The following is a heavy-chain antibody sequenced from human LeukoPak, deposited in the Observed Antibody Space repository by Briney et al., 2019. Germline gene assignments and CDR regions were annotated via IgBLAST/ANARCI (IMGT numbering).Heavy chain of an antibody. CDR1: GYTFTSYY. CDR2: INPSGGST. CDR3: ATTYYYDSSGYYRPEYDY. D-gene: IGHD3-22*01. J-gene: IGHJ4*02. V-gene: IGHV1-46*01. Sequence: ASVKVSCKASGYTFTSYYMHWVRQAPGQGLEWMGIINPSGGSTSYAQKFQGRVTMTRDMSTSTVYMELSSLRSEDTAVYYCATTYYYDSSGYYRPEYDYWGQGTLVTVSS.